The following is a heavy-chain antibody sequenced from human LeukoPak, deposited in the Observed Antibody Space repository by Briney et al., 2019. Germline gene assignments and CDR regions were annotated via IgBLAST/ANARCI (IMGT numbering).Heavy chain of an antibody. CDR1: GYAVTSCG. CDR2: ISAYNGNT. Sequence: ASVKVSCKASGYAVTSCGISWVRQAPGQGLEWMGWISAYNGNTNYAQKLQGRVTMTTDTSTSTAYMELRSLRSDDTAVYYCARDDYGDYPYYFDYWGQGTLVTVSS. J-gene: IGHJ4*02. D-gene: IGHD4-17*01. CDR3: ARDDYGDYPYYFDY. V-gene: IGHV1-18*01.